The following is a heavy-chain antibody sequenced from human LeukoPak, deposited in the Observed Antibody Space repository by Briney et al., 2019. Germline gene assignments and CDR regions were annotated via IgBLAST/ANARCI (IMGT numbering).Heavy chain of an antibody. CDR2: IYYSGST. J-gene: IGHJ4*02. Sequence: SSETLSLTCTVSGGSISSYYWSWIRQPPGKGLEWIGYIYYSGSTNYNPSPKSRVTISVDTSKNQFSLKLSSVTAADTAVYYCARSYGSGSYLVDYWGQGTLVTVSS. CDR1: GGSISSYY. CDR3: ARSYGSGSYLVDY. V-gene: IGHV4-59*08. D-gene: IGHD3-10*01.